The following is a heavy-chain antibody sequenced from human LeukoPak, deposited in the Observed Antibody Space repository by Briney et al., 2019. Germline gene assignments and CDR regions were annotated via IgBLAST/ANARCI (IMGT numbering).Heavy chain of an antibody. D-gene: IGHD5-12*01. CDR2: ISGSGGST. V-gene: IGHV3-23*01. CDR1: GFTFSSYA. CDR3: ARDSGYDSNFDY. Sequence: GGSLRLSCADSGFTFSSYAMSWVRQAPGKGLEWVSAISGSGGSTDYADSVKGRFTISRDKSKNTVYLQMNSLRAEDTAVYYCARDSGYDSNFDYWGQGTLVTVSS. J-gene: IGHJ4*02.